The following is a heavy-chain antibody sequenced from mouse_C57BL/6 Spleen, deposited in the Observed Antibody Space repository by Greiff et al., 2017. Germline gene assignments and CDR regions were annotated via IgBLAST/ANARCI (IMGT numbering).Heavy chain of an antibody. CDR1: GYTFTDYN. CDR3: ARERRDYYAMDY. J-gene: IGHJ4*01. CDR2: INPNNGGT. Sequence: EVQLQQSGPELVKPGASVKIPCKASGYTFTDYNMDWVKQSHGKSLEWIGDINPNNGGTIYNQKFKGKATLTVDKSSSTAYMELRSLTSEDTAVYYCARERRDYYAMDYWGQGTSVTVSS. V-gene: IGHV1-18*01.